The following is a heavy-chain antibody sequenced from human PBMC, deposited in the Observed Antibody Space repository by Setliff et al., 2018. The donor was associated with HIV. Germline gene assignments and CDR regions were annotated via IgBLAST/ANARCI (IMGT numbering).Heavy chain of an antibody. Sequence: SETLSLTCTVSGGSISSHYWSWIRQHPGKGLEWIGYVYYSGSTNYDPSLKSRVSISVDTSKNQFSLKLSSVTAADTAVYYCARYWQQLGAYAFDIWGQGTMVTVSS. J-gene: IGHJ3*02. CDR3: ARYWQQLGAYAFDI. CDR2: VYYSGST. D-gene: IGHD6-13*01. CDR1: GGSISSHY. V-gene: IGHV4-59*11.